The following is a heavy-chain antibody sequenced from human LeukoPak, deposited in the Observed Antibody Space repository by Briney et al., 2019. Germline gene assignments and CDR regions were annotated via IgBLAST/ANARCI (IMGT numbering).Heavy chain of an antibody. J-gene: IGHJ4*02. CDR1: GDSLSSYY. CDR2: IYNSGGER. D-gene: IGHD5-24*01. CDR3: ARGRIGDGLVC. V-gene: IGHV4-4*07. Sequence: SETLSLTCSVSGDSLSSYYWTWVRQPAGQGLEWVGRIYNSGGERNYNPSLKSRVTMSVDTSKNQVSLKVNSVTAADTAVYYCARGRIGDGLVCGGQGILVTVS.